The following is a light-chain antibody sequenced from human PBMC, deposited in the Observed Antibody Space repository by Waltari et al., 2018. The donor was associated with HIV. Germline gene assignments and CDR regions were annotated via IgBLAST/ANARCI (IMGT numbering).Light chain of an antibody. CDR1: QSVGSN. Sequence: EIVMTQSPATLSVSPGERATLSCRASQSVGSNLAWYQQKAGQAPRLLIYGASTRATGIPARFRGSGSGTDFTLTISSLQSEDFGVYYCQQYGNWGITFGQGTRLDIK. V-gene: IGKV3-15*01. CDR3: QQYGNWGIT. CDR2: GAS. J-gene: IGKJ5*01.